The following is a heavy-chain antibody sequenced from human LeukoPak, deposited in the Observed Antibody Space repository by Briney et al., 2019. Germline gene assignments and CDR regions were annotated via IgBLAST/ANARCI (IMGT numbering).Heavy chain of an antibody. CDR3: ARDFVVVVAATLNAFDI. Sequence: GGSLRLSCAASGFTFSSYSMNWVRRAPGKGLEWVSYISSSSSTIYYADSVKGRFTISRDNAKNSLYLQMNSLRDEDTAVYYCARDFVVVVAATLNAFDIWGQGTMVTVSS. CDR1: GFTFSSYS. D-gene: IGHD2-15*01. V-gene: IGHV3-48*02. J-gene: IGHJ3*02. CDR2: ISSSSSTI.